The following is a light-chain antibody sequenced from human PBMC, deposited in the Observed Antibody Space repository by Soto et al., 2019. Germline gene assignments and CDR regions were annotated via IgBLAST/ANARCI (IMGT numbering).Light chain of an antibody. CDR3: QVWDRSSDHRGV. CDR2: DDS. Sequence: SYELTQPPSVSVAPGQTARITCGGNNIGSESVHWYQKKPGQAPVLVVYDDSDRPSGIPERFSGSNSGNTATLTISWVEAGDEADYYCQVWDRSSDHRGVFGGGTKVTVL. J-gene: IGLJ2*01. CDR1: NIGSES. V-gene: IGLV3-21*02.